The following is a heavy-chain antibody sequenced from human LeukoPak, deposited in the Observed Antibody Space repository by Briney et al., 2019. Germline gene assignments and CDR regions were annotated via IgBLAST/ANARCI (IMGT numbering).Heavy chain of an antibody. V-gene: IGHV3-21*01. CDR1: GLTFRSYD. D-gene: IGHD6-19*01. CDR2: ISSSSSYI. CDR3: ARGNGGARGSSGWYDY. J-gene: IGHJ4*02. Sequence: GGSLRLSCAASGLTFRSYDMSWVRQAPGKGLEWVSSISSSSSYIYYADSVKGRFTISRDNAKNSLYLQMNSLRAEDTAVYYCARGNGGARGSSGWYDYWGQGTLVTVSS.